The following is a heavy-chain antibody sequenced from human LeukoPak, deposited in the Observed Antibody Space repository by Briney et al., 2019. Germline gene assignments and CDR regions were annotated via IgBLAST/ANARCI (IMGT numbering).Heavy chain of an antibody. CDR1: GGSISSGGYY. J-gene: IGHJ4*02. D-gene: IGHD3-10*01. V-gene: IGHV4-31*03. Sequence: SETLSLTCTVSGGSISSGGYYWSWIRQHPGKGLEWIGYIYYSGSTYYNPSLKSRVTISVDTSKNQFSLKLSSVTAADTAVYYCARVGYYDSGVRDDYWGQGTLVTASS. CDR3: ARVGYYDSGVRDDY. CDR2: IYYSGST.